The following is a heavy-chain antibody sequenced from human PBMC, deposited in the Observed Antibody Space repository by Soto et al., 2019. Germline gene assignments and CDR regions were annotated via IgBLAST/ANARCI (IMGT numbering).Heavy chain of an antibody. CDR3: ATGGTVNYDFWSGYWLY. Sequence: ASVKVSCKVSGYTLTELSMHWVRQAPGKGLEWKGGFDPEDGETIYAQKFQGRVTMTKDTSTDTAYMELSSLRSEDTAVYYCATGGTVNYDFWSGYWLYWGQGTLVTVSS. V-gene: IGHV1-24*01. D-gene: IGHD3-3*01. CDR2: FDPEDGET. J-gene: IGHJ4*02. CDR1: GYTLTELS.